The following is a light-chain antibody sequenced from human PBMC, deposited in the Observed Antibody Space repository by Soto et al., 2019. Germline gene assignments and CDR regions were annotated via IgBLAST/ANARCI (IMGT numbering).Light chain of an antibody. J-gene: IGKJ1*01. CDR2: GAS. CDR3: QQYNNWPRNT. CDR1: QSVRSN. V-gene: IGKV3-15*01. Sequence: EIVMTQSPATLSVSPGERASLSCRASQSVRSNLAWYQQKPGQAPRLLIYGASTRATGIPDRFSGSGSGTEFTLTISSLQSEDSAVYYCQQYNNWPRNTFGQGTKVDIK.